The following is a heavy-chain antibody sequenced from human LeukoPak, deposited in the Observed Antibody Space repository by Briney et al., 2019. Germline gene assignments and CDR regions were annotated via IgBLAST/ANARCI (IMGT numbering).Heavy chain of an antibody. V-gene: IGHV3-11*06. CDR2: IRSSSSYT. Sequence: GGSLRLSCAAPGFTFSDYYRSWSPQAPGKGLEWDSYIRSSSSYTNYADSVRGRFTISRDNAKNSLYLQMNSLRAEDTAVYYCASTIGSGSYSPPYYYGMDVWGKGTTVTVSS. CDR1: GFTFSDYY. CDR3: ASTIGSGSYSPPYYYGMDV. D-gene: IGHD3-10*01. J-gene: IGHJ6*04.